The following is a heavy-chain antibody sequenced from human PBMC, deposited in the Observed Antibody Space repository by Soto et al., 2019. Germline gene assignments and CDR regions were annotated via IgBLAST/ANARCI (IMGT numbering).Heavy chain of an antibody. J-gene: IGHJ6*03. CDR2: ISGSGGST. D-gene: IGHD4-4*01. Sequence: GGSLRLSCAASGFTFSSYAMSWVRQAPGKGLEWVSAISGSGGSTYYADSVKGRFTISRDNSKNTLYLQMNSLRAEDTAVYYCAKYSVPTVTTHYYYYMDVWGKGTTVTVSS. CDR1: GFTFSSYA. CDR3: AKYSVPTVTTHYYYYMDV. V-gene: IGHV3-23*01.